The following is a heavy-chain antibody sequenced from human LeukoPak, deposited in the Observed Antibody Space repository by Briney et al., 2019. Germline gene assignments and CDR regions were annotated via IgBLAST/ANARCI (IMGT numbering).Heavy chain of an antibody. CDR1: GGSFSGYY. D-gene: IGHD3-22*01. J-gene: IGHJ4*02. Sequence: SETLSLTCAVYGGSFSGYYWSWIRQPPGKGLEWIGEINHSGSTNYNPSLKSRVTISVDTSKNQFSLKLSSVTAADTAVYYFARASYYYDSSGYYPFDYWGQGTLVTVSS. V-gene: IGHV4-34*01. CDR2: INHSGST. CDR3: ARASYYYDSSGYYPFDY.